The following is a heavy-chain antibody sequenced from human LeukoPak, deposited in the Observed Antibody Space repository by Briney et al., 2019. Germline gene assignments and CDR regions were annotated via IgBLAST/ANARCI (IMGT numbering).Heavy chain of an antibody. CDR2: ISSSSSYI. V-gene: IGHV3-21*01. Sequence: GGSLRLSCAASGFTFSSYSMNWVRQAPGKGLEWVSSISSSSSYIYYADSVKGRFTISRDNAKNSLYLQMNSLRAEDTAVYYCARAAIAAARIYYYMDVWGKGTTVTVSS. J-gene: IGHJ6*03. D-gene: IGHD6-13*01. CDR1: GFTFSSYS. CDR3: ARAAIAAARIYYYMDV.